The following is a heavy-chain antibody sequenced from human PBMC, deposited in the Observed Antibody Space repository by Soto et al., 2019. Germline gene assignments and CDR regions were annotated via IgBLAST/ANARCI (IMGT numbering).Heavy chain of an antibody. CDR1: GGTFSSYA. CDR2: MNPNSGNT. J-gene: IGHJ5*02. CDR3: ARGLRANHKAWFDP. Sequence: QVQLVQSGAEVKKPGSSVKVSCKASGGTFSSYAISWVRQAPGQGLEWMGWMNPNSGNTGYAQKFQGRVTMTRNTSISTAYMELSSLRSEDTAVYYCARGLRANHKAWFDPWGQGTLVTVSS. V-gene: IGHV1-8*02.